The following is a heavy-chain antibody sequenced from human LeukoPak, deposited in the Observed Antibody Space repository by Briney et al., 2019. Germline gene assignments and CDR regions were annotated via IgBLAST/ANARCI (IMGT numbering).Heavy chain of an antibody. J-gene: IGHJ4*02. CDR1: GYTFTSYY. Sequence: RASVKASCKASGYTFTSYYMHWVRQAPGQGLEWMGIINPSGGSTSYAQKFQGRVTMTRDMSTSTVYMELSSLRSEDTAVYYCARVQNLWFGERYYFDYWGQGTLVTVSS. D-gene: IGHD3-10*01. V-gene: IGHV1-46*01. CDR2: INPSGGST. CDR3: ARVQNLWFGERYYFDY.